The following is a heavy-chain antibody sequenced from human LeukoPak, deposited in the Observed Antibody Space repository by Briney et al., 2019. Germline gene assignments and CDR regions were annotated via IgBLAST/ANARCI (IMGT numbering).Heavy chain of an antibody. Sequence: SETLSLTCAVYGGSFSGYYWSWIRQPPGKGLEWIGEINHSGSTNYNPSLKSRVTISVDTSKNQFSLKLSSVTAADTAVYYCAWVRGVITYYYGMDVWGQGTTVTVSS. V-gene: IGHV4-34*01. CDR3: AWVRGVITYYYGMDV. D-gene: IGHD3-10*01. CDR1: GGSFSGYY. J-gene: IGHJ6*02. CDR2: INHSGST.